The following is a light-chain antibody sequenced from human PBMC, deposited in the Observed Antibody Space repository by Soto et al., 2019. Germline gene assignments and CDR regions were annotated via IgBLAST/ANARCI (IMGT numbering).Light chain of an antibody. CDR1: QSVSSY. V-gene: IGKV3-11*01. J-gene: IGKJ1*01. Sequence: EIVLTQSPATLSLSPGERATLSCRASQSVSSYLAWHQQKPGQAPRLLIYDASNRATGIPARFSGSGSGTDFTLTISSLEPEDFAVYYCQQRSNWAPVTFGQGTKVDIK. CDR2: DAS. CDR3: QQRSNWAPVT.